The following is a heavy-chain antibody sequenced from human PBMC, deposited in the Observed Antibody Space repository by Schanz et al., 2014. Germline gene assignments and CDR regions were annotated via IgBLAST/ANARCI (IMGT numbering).Heavy chain of an antibody. Sequence: QVHLVQSGAEVKKPGASVKVSCKASGYIFTSYSMHWVRQAPGQGLEWLGIINPSGVSTSSAQEFQGRVTMTRDTSTSTLQMELSSLRSEDTAVYYCARGLVRYFDFWGQGTPVTVSS. CDR1: GYIFTSYS. J-gene: IGHJ4*02. D-gene: IGHD2-8*02. CDR3: ARGLVRYFDF. V-gene: IGHV1-46*01. CDR2: INPSGVST.